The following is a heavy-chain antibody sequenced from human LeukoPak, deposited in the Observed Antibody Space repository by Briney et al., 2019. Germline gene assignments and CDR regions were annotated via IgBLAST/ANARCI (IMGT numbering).Heavy chain of an antibody. V-gene: IGHV3-30*02. CDR2: IRYDGSNK. J-gene: IGHJ4*02. Sequence: GGSLRLSCAASGFTFSSYGMHWVRQAPGKGLEWVAFIRYDGSNKYYADSEKGRFTISRDNSKNTLYLQMNSLRAEDTAVYYCAKEHSSSWYGREYFDYWGQGTLVTVSS. CDR3: AKEHSSSWYGREYFDY. D-gene: IGHD6-13*01. CDR1: GFTFSSYG.